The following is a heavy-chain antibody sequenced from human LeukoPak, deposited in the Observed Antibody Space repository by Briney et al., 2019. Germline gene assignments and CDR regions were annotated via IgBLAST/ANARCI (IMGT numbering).Heavy chain of an antibody. V-gene: IGHV3-48*02. J-gene: IGHJ4*02. CDR3: ARAVTVVTRGGLVFDY. CDR1: GFTFSSYS. Sequence: TGGSLRLSCAASGFTFSSYSMNWVPQAPGKGLEWVSYISSSSNTIYYADSVKGRFTISRDNAKNSLFLQMNSLRDEDTSVYYCARAVTVVTRGGLVFDYWGQGTLVTVSS. D-gene: IGHD2-21*02. CDR2: ISSSSNTI.